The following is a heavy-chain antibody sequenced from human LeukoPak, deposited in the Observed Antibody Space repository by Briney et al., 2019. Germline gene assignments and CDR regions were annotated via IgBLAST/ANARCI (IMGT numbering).Heavy chain of an antibody. CDR2: ISAYNGNT. J-gene: IGHJ3*02. CDR1: GYTYTSYG. Sequence: ASVKVSRKASGYTYTSYGISWVRQAPGQGLEWMGWISAYNGNTNYAQKLQGRVTMTTDTSTSTAYMELSSLRSEDTAVYYCAARITMIVHDAFDIWGQGTMVTVSS. CDR3: AARITMIVHDAFDI. V-gene: IGHV1-18*01. D-gene: IGHD3-22*01.